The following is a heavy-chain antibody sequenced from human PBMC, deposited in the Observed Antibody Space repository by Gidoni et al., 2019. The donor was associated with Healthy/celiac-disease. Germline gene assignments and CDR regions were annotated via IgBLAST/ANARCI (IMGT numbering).Heavy chain of an antibody. CDR1: GGTSRRNH. CDR2: LNPFTINP. Sequence: QVQLVQSGAEVKKPGSSVQVSCKVSGGTSRRNHINWVRQAPGQGLEWMGVLNPFTINPTYAEKFQGRVTITADESARTVYMELRSLRFEDSALYFCAKHGSVAAIMNVWGQGTPVTVSS. CDR3: AKHGSVAAIMNV. J-gene: IGHJ6*02. D-gene: IGHD1-1*01. V-gene: IGHV1-69*01.